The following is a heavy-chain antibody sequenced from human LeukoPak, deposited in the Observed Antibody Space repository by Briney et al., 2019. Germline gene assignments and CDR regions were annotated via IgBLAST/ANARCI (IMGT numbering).Heavy chain of an antibody. J-gene: IGHJ6*02. Sequence: GGSLRLSCAASGFTFSSYAMTWVRQAPGQGLEWVSGITSGGGTYYADSVKGRFTISRDNAKNSLYLQMNSLRAEDTAVYYCARDTGYSSSWYSHGMDVWGQGTTVTVSS. D-gene: IGHD6-13*01. CDR2: ITSGGGT. CDR1: GFTFSSYA. CDR3: ARDTGYSSSWYSHGMDV. V-gene: IGHV3-21*01.